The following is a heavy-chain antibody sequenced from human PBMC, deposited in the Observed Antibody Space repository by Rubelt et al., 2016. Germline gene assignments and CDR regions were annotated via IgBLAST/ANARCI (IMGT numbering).Heavy chain of an antibody. CDR2: IYYSGST. J-gene: IGHJ3*02. D-gene: IGHD1-14*01. CDR1: GGSISSSSYY. Sequence: QLQLQESGPGLVKPSETLSLTCTVSGGSISSSSYYWGWIRQPPGQGLEWIGSIYYSGSTYCNPSLKSRVTISVDTSKNQCALGLSASTDADTAVHYCARRSMEPTAKDAFDIWGQGTMVTVSS. CDR3: ARRSMEPTAKDAFDI. V-gene: IGHV4-39*01.